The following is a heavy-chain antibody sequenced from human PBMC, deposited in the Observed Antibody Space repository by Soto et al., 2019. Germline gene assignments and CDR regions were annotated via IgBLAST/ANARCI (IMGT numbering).Heavy chain of an antibody. CDR2: IKQDGSEK. CDR1: GFTISTYW. V-gene: IGHV3-7*01. J-gene: IGHJ3*02. CDR3: ARSVRGAFDT. D-gene: IGHD3-10*01. Sequence: EVQVVESGGGLVQPGGSLRLSCAASGFTISTYWMSWVRQAPGKGLEWVANIKQDGSEKYYVDSVKGRFTISRDNPKNSLYLQMNNLRAEDTALYYCARSVRGAFDTWGPGTVVTVSS.